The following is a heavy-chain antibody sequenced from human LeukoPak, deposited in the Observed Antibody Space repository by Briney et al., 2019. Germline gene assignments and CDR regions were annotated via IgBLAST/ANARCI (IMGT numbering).Heavy chain of an antibody. D-gene: IGHD2-15*01. CDR2: ISYDGSNK. J-gene: IGHJ4*02. CDR3: ARAGGSYYPTFDY. Sequence: GGSLRLSCAASGFTFSSYAMHSVRQAPGKGLEWVAVISYDGSNKYYADSVKGRFTISRDNSKNTLYLQMNSLRAEDTAVYYCARAGGSYYPTFDYWGQGTLVTVSS. CDR1: GFTFSSYA. V-gene: IGHV3-30-3*01.